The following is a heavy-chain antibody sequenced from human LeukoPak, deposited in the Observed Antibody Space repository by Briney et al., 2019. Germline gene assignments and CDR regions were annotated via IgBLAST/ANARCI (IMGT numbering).Heavy chain of an antibody. V-gene: IGHV4-59*01. CDR3: ARDPNASDAFDI. CDR1: GGSISTYY. J-gene: IGHJ3*02. D-gene: IGHD3-16*01. Sequence: SETLSLTCTVSGGSISTYYWSWIRQPPGKGLEWIGYIYYSGSTSYNPSLKSRVTISVDTSKNQFSLNLSSVTAADTALYYCARDPNASDAFDIWGQGTMVTVSS. CDR2: IYYSGST.